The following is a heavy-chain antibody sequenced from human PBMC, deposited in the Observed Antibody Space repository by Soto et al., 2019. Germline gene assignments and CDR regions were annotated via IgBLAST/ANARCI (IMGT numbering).Heavy chain of an antibody. J-gene: IGHJ5*02. Sequence: PGESLKISCKGSGYSFTIYWIGWVRQMPGKGLEWMGIIYPGDSDTRYSPSFQGQVTISADKSISTAYLQWSSLKASDTAMYYCARQXPYCSGGSCYGRGWFDPWGQGTLVTVSS. CDR1: GYSFTIYW. V-gene: IGHV5-51*01. D-gene: IGHD2-15*01. CDR2: IYPGDSDT. CDR3: ARQXPYCSGGSCYGRGWFDP.